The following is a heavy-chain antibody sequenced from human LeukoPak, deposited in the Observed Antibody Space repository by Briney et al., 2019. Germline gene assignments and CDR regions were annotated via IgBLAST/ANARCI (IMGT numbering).Heavy chain of an antibody. CDR3: AKDRYTSDLYYFDY. CDR1: GFTFSSYA. Sequence: GGSLRLSCSASGFTFSSYAMHWVRQAPGKGLEYVSAISSNGGSTYYADSVKGRFTISRDNSKNTLYLQMNSLRAEDTAVYYCAKDRYTSDLYYFDYWGQGTLVTVSS. V-gene: IGHV3-64*04. D-gene: IGHD6-19*01. J-gene: IGHJ4*02. CDR2: ISSNGGST.